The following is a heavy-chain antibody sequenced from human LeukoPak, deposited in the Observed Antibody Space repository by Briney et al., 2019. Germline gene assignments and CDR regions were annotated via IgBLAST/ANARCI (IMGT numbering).Heavy chain of an antibody. V-gene: IGHV1-69*01. Sequence: SVKVSCKASGGTFSSYAISWVRQAPGQGLEWMGGIIPTFGTANYAQKFQGRVTITADESTSTAYMELSSLRSEDTAVYYCARVYPHNWNDAGDYFDYWGQGTLVTVSS. CDR3: ARVYPHNWNDAGDYFDY. D-gene: IGHD1-1*01. CDR2: IIPTFGTA. J-gene: IGHJ4*02. CDR1: GGTFSSYA.